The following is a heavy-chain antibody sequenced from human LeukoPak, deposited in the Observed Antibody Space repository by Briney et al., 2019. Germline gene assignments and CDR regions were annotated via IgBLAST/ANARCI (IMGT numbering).Heavy chain of an antibody. CDR2: IREDGSEK. CDR3: AGVLDWAY. D-gene: IGHD3/OR15-3a*01. CDR1: GFSFSNYW. Sequence: GGSLRLSCAASGFSFSNYWMSWVRQAPGKGLEWVATIREDGSEKYYVDSVKGRFTISRDNAKKSLYLQMNSLRAEDTALYYCAGVLDWAYWGQGTLVTVSS. V-gene: IGHV3-7*01. J-gene: IGHJ4*02.